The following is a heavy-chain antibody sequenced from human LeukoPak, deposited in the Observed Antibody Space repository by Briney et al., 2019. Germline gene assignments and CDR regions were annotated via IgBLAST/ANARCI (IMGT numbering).Heavy chain of an antibody. D-gene: IGHD4-11*01. CDR3: ARVGYSNAYDF. CDR1: GYTFTNFD. V-gene: IGHV1-8*03. CDR2: MNPNNGNT. J-gene: IGHJ4*01. Sequence: ASVKVSCKASGYTFTNFDINWVRQATGQGLEWMAWMNPNNGNTGNAQKFQGRVTITWDSSISTAYMELSSLRSEDTAVYYCARVGYSNAYDFWGQGTLVTVSS.